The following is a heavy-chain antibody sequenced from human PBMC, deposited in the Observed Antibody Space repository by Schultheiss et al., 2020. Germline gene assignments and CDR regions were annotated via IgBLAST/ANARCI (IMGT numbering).Heavy chain of an antibody. J-gene: IGHJ6*02. Sequence: GGSLRLSCAASGFTFGNYWMHWVRQAPGKGLVCVSRINSDGSNTRYADYVKGRFTISRDNGKNTLYLQMNSLRVEDTAVYYCARDLGRQTANYGMDVWGQGTTVTVS. CDR2: INSDGSNT. V-gene: IGHV3-74*01. CDR1: GFTFGNYW. D-gene: IGHD1-14*01. CDR3: ARDLGRQTANYGMDV.